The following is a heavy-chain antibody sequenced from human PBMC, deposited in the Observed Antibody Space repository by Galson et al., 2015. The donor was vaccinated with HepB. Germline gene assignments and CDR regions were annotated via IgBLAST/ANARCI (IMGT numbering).Heavy chain of an antibody. CDR2: ISGSGGST. Sequence: SLRLSCAASGFTVSSYAMSWVRQAPGKRLEWVSAISGSGGSTYYADSVKGRFTISRDNSKNTLYLQMNSLRAEDTAVYYCAKSLAAAGSGDFQLFDYWGQGALVTVSS. J-gene: IGHJ4*02. CDR3: AKSLAAAGSGDFQLFDY. CDR1: GFTVSSYA. V-gene: IGHV3-23*01. D-gene: IGHD6-13*01.